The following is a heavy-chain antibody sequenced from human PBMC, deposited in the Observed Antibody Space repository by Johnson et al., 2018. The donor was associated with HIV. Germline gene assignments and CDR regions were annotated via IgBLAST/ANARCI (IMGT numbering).Heavy chain of an antibody. CDR3: AIGRGEFPRHAFDI. CDR2: ISGSGGST. J-gene: IGHJ3*02. CDR1: GLTFSSYA. Sequence: EVQSVESGGGVVQPGRSLRLSCAASGLTFSSYAMTWVRQAPGKGLEWVSTISGSGGSTYYIDSVKGRFTISKDNSRNTLFLHMNSLRADDAAVYYCAIGRGEFPRHAFDIWGQGTMVTVSS. D-gene: IGHD3-10*01. V-gene: IGHV3-23*04.